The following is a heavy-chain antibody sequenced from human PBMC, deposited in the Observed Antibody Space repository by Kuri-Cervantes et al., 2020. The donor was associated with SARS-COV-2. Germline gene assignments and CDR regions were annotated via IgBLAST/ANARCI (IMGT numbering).Heavy chain of an antibody. J-gene: IGHJ4*02. D-gene: IGHD6-19*01. CDR2: IGPSGTTK. CDR3: ARDLRLGQSLDY. Sequence: GGSLRLSCTASGSIFSDYYMTWVRHATGNGLEWVSNIGPSGTTKYYADSVKGRFTISRDNAKHSLYLKTGSLRAEDTAVFYCARDLRLGQSLDYWGQGTLVTVSS. CDR1: GSIFSDYY. V-gene: IGHV3-11*04.